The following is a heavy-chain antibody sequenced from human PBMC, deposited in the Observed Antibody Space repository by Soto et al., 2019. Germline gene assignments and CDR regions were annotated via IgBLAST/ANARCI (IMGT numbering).Heavy chain of an antibody. Sequence: GWLRRPGSASGCTFSNAWMSWVRQAPGKGLEWVGLIKSKTDCVTTDYAAPVKGRFTISRDDSKNTLYLQMDSLKTEDTAVYYRTTGIVGADFDYWGQGTLVTVYS. D-gene: IGHD1-26*01. V-gene: IGHV3-15*01. CDR2: IKSKTDCVTT. CDR3: TTGIVGADFDY. J-gene: IGHJ4*02. CDR1: GCTFSNAW.